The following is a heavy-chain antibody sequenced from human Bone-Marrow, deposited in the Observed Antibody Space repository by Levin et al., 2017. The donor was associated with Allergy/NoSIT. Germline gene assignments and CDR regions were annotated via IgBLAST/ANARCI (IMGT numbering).Heavy chain of an antibody. J-gene: IGHJ4*02. V-gene: IGHV4-59*01. D-gene: IGHD3-10*01. CDR3: ARSPSSSLWFGEFD. CDR1: TGSISSFY. CDR2: FYHSASI. Sequence: MTSETLSLTCTVATGSISSFYWSWIRQSPGKGLEWIGYFYHSASIDYSPHFKSRVTMSTDTSKNQFSLRLESVTAADTAVYYCARSPSSSLWFGEFDWGQGILVTVSS.